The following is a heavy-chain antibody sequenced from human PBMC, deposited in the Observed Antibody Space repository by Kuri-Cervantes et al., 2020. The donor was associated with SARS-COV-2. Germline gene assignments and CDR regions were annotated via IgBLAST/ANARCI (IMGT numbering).Heavy chain of an antibody. CDR3: ARERSGRMATIIRAFDI. J-gene: IGHJ3*02. D-gene: IGHD5-24*01. V-gene: IGHV1-69*10. CDR2: IIPILGIA. CDR1: GGTFSSYA. Sequence: SVKVSCKASGGTFSSYAISWVRQAPGQGLEWMGGIIPILGIANYAQKFQGRVTMTRNTSISTAYMELSSLRSEDTAVYYCARERSGRMATIIRAFDIWGQGTMVTVSS.